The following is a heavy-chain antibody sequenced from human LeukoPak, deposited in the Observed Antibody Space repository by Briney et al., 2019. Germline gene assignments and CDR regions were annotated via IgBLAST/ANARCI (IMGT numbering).Heavy chain of an antibody. CDR2: INPNSGGT. CDR3: ARDQWDSPYYGMDV. D-gene: IGHD3-22*01. V-gene: IGHV1-2*02. CDR1: GYTFTGYY. Sequence: ASVKVSCKASGYTFTGYYMHWVRQAPGQGLEWMGWINPNSGGTNYAQKFQGRVTVTRDTSISTAYMELSRLRSDDTAVYYCARDQWDSPYYGMDVWGQGTTVTVSS. J-gene: IGHJ6*02.